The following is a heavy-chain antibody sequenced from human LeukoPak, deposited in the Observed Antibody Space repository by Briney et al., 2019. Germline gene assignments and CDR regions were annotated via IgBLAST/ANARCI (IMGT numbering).Heavy chain of an antibody. Sequence: GGSLRLSCAASGFTVSSSYMSWVRQAPGKGLEWVSVIYSGGSTYYADSVKGRFTISRDNSKNTLYLQMNSLRAEDTAVYYCASFKARWSNVDYWGQGTLVTVSS. D-gene: IGHD4-23*01. CDR2: IYSGGST. CDR1: GFTVSSSY. V-gene: IGHV3-66*02. J-gene: IGHJ4*02. CDR3: ASFKARWSNVDY.